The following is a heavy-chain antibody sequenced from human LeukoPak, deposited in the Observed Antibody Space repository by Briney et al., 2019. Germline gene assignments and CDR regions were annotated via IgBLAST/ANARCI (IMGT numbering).Heavy chain of an antibody. CDR1: GGTFSSYA. CDR2: IIPIFGTA. J-gene: IGHJ6*03. D-gene: IGHD3-3*01. CDR3: ARGLLRFLEWADYYYYMDV. Sequence: GASVKVPCKASGGTFSSYAISWVRQAPGQGLEWMGGIIPIFGTANYAQKFQGRVTITTDESTSTAYMELSSLRSEDTAVYYCARGLLRFLEWADYYYYMDVWGKGTTVTVSS. V-gene: IGHV1-69*05.